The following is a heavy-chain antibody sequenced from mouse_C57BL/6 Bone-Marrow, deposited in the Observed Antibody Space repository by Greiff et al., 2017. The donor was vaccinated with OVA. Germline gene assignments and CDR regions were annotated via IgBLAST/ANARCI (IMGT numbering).Heavy chain of an antibody. CDR1: GYTFTSYT. CDR3: ARGGYCAMDY. Sequence: QVQLMQSGADLARPGASVKISCKASGYTFTSYTMHWVKQRPGQGLEWIGYINPSSGYTKSNQKVKDKATFTADKNSSTAYMQLSSRTSEDATVYYCARGGYCAMDYWGQGTSVTVSS. V-gene: IGHV1-4*01. CDR2: INPSSGYT. J-gene: IGHJ4*01.